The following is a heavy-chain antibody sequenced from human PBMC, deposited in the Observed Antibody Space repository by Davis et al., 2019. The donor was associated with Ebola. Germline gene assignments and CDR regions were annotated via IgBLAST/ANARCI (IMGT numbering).Heavy chain of an antibody. V-gene: IGHV1-2*06. CDR1: GYTFTYRY. CDR3: ARDLYCSGGSCYGLDY. J-gene: IGHJ4*02. Sequence: AASVKVSCKASGYTFTYRYLHWVRQAPGQALEWMGRINPNSGGTNYAQKFQGRVTMTRDTSISTAYMELSRLRSDDTAVYYCARDLYCSGGSCYGLDYWGQGTLVTVSS. D-gene: IGHD2-15*01. CDR2: INPNSGGT.